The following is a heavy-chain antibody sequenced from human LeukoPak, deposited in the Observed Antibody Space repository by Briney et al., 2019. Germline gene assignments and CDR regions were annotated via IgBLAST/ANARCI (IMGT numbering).Heavy chain of an antibody. V-gene: IGHV1-2*02. CDR1: GYTFTGYY. D-gene: IGHD3-10*01. Sequence: ASVKVSCKASGYTFTGYYMHWVRQAPGQGLEWMGWINPNSGGTNYAQKFQGRVTMTRDTSICTAYMELSRLRSDDTAVYYCARDRNLWFGEATYYFDYWGRGTLVTVSS. J-gene: IGHJ4*02. CDR2: INPNSGGT. CDR3: ARDRNLWFGEATYYFDY.